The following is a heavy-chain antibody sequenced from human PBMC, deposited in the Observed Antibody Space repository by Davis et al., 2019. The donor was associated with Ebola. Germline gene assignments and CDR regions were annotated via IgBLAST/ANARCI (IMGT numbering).Heavy chain of an antibody. CDR3: ARAPSGYSSSFDY. J-gene: IGHJ4*02. CDR2: ISSGGGAP. V-gene: IGHV3-23*01. CDR1: GFTFSTYA. Sequence: PGGSLRPSCAASGFTFSTYAMGWVRQAPGKGLEWVSDISSGGGAPYYADSVKGRFTTFRDNPKNTLYLQMNSLRAEDTAVYYCARAPSGYSSSFDYWGQGTLVTVSS. D-gene: IGHD6-13*01.